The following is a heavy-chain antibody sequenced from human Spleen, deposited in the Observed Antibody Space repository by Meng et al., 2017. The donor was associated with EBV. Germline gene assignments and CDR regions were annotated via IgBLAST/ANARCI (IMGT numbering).Heavy chain of an antibody. CDR3: ASRVPPYYYDY. J-gene: IGHJ4*02. V-gene: IGHV4-4*02. CDR1: RGSISSDSK. Sequence: PGQLQPSGHLSLSFGFSRGSISSDSKWEWVRQSPERGLEWIGEISHGGGTNYNPSLRSRVTMSVDKSKNQFSLNLTSVTAADTAVYYCASRVPPYYYDYWGRGTLVTVSS. CDR2: ISHGGGT. D-gene: IGHD3-10*02.